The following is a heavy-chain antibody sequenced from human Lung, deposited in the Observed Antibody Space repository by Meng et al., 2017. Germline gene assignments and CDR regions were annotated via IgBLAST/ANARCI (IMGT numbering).Heavy chain of an antibody. V-gene: IGHV3-74*01. CDR2: ITGDGSST. CDR1: GFTFSPHW. J-gene: IGHJ4*02. CDR3: ARGGVTTDD. Sequence: VQLLESGVGSVQPGGSRSLSCAASGFTFSPHWMHWVRQAPGKGLEWVSRITGDGSSTIYADSVQGRFTMSRDNAKNTLSLQMNSLRAEDTAVYYCARGGVTTDDWGQGTLVTVSS. D-gene: IGHD4-17*01.